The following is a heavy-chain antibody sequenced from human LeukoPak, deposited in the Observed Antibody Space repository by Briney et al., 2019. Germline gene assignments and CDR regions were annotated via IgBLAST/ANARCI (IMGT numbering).Heavy chain of an antibody. J-gene: IGHJ4*02. D-gene: IGHD3-3*01. Sequence: GGSPRLSCAASGFTFSSYAMSWVRQAPGKGLEWVSAISGSGGSTYYADSVKGRFTISRDNSKNTLYLQMNSLRAEDTAVYYCAKYSPPFGVVTPFDYWGQGTLVTVSS. CDR2: ISGSGGST. CDR1: GFTFSSYA. CDR3: AKYSPPFGVVTPFDY. V-gene: IGHV3-23*01.